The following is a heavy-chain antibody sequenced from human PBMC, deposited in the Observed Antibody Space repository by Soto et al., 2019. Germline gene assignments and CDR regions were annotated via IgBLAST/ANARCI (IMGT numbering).Heavy chain of an antibody. Sequence: GASVKVSCKASGYTFTSYYMHWVRQAPGQGLEWMGIINPSGGSTSYAQKFQGRVTMTRDTSTSTVYMELSSLRSEDTAVYYCARDSPPNSVGDEVGAFDIWGQGTMVTVSS. D-gene: IGHD2-21*01. V-gene: IGHV1-46*01. CDR3: ARDSPPNSVGDEVGAFDI. CDR2: INPSGGST. J-gene: IGHJ3*02. CDR1: GYTFTSYY.